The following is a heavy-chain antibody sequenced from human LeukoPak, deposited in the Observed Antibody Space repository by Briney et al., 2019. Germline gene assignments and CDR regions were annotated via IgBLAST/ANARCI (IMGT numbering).Heavy chain of an antibody. Sequence: GGSLRLSCAASGFKFSNAWMSWVRQAPGKGLEWVGRIKSKTDGGTTDYAAPVKGRFTISRDNAKNSLYLQMNSLRAEDTAVYYCARDGGGLHYLPYYYYMDVWGKGTTVTVSS. CDR1: GFKFSNAW. V-gene: IGHV3-15*01. D-gene: IGHD2-15*01. CDR2: IKSKTDGGTT. J-gene: IGHJ6*03. CDR3: ARDGGGLHYLPYYYYMDV.